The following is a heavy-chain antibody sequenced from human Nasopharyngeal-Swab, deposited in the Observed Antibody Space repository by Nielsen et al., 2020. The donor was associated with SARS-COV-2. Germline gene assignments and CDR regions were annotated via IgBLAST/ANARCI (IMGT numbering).Heavy chain of an antibody. CDR2: INTITGNP. CDR1: GYTFTNYA. Sequence: ASVKVSCKASGYTFTNYAMNWVRQAPGQGLEWMGWINTITGNPTYAQGFTGRFVFSLDTSVSTAYLQISSLKAEDTAVYYCARGRYDILTGYYIVRSDWFDPWGQGTLVTVSS. D-gene: IGHD3-9*01. J-gene: IGHJ5*02. CDR3: ARGRYDILTGYYIVRSDWFDP. V-gene: IGHV7-4-1*02.